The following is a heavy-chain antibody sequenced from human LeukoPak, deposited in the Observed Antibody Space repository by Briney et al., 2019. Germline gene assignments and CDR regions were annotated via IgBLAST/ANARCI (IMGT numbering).Heavy chain of an antibody. D-gene: IGHD6-6*01. CDR3: ARKSSSSRYSMDV. CDR2: IHYSGST. J-gene: IGHJ6*03. V-gene: IGHV4-39*07. Sequence: SETLSLTCSVSGGSTRTSTSYWGWVRQPPGKGLEWIGSIHYSGSTYKNPSLKSRVTISMDTSGSQFSLKVTSLTAADSAVYFCARKSSSSRYSMDVWGRGTTVTVSS. CDR1: GGSTRTSTSY.